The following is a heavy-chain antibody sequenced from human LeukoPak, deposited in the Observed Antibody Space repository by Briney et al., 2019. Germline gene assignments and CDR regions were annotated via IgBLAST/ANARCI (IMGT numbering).Heavy chain of an antibody. CDR3: ARARAAAGAQYFQH. CDR2: IYTNDGSA. D-gene: IGHD6-13*01. J-gene: IGHJ1*01. Sequence: ASVKVSCKASGYTFTSYYLHWVRQTPGQRPEWMGIIYTNDGSARYAQKFQGRVTMTRDTSTGTVYMELSSLSSDDTAVYYCARARAAAGAQYFQHWGQGTLVSASS. V-gene: IGHV1-46*01. CDR1: GYTFTSYY.